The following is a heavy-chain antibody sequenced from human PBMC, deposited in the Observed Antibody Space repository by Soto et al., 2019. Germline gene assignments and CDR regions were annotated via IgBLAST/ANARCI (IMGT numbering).Heavy chain of an antibody. D-gene: IGHD2-15*01. V-gene: IGHV1-46*01. CDR1: GYTFSITY. Sequence: QVQLVQSGAEVRKPGASVRVSCKAAGYTFSITYLHWLRQAPGQGLEWLGLVYPSGGGTNYKEMFKGRLNITRDTSTSTVYMDLSRLTSEDTAIYYCVRGYCSGGNCYNGLDVWGQGTTVTVSS. J-gene: IGHJ6*02. CDR3: VRGYCSGGNCYNGLDV. CDR2: VYPSGGGT.